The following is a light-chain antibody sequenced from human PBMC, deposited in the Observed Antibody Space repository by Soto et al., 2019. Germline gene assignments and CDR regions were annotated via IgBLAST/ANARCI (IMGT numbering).Light chain of an antibody. CDR2: FAS. Sequence: DIQMTQSPSSLSASVGDRVTITCRASRGIDDRLAWYQQKPEKAPISLIYFASNLQDWVPSRFSGSGSGTGFTLTISNLQPEDFATYYCQQYYSHPLTFGQGTRLDIE. V-gene: IGKV1D-16*01. J-gene: IGKJ5*01. CDR1: RGIDDR. CDR3: QQYYSHPLT.